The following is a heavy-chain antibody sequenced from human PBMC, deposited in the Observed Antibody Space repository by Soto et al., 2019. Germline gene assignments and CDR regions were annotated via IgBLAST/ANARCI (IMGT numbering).Heavy chain of an antibody. CDR3: ARDFYPLAYYFDY. J-gene: IGHJ4*02. CDR2: ISGNDGKT. V-gene: IGHV1-18*01. CDR1: GYRFTNHG. Sequence: GASVKISCKASGYRFTNHGISWVRQAPGQGLEWMGWISGNDGKTKYARKFQVRVTMTTDTSTSTAYMEMNSLRHDDTAVYYCARDFYPLAYYFDYWGQGTLVTVSS.